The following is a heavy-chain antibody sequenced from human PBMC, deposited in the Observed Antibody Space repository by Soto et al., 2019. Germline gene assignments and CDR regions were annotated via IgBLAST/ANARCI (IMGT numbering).Heavy chain of an antibody. Sequence: PVGSLKLSCAASGFTFSSYEMNWVRQAPGRGREWVSHISSSGGSMYYADSVKGRFTISRDNAKNSLYLQMNSLRPADTALYYCVKAGIQAFDVFDIWGQGKMFTFSS. CDR1: GFTFSSYE. V-gene: IGHV3-48*03. J-gene: IGHJ3*02. CDR3: VKAGIQAFDVFDI. CDR2: ISSSGGSM.